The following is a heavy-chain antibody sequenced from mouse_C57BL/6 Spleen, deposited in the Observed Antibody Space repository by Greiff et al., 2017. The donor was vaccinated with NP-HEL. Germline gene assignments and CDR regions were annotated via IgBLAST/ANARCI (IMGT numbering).Heavy chain of an antibody. CDR2: IHPNSGST. D-gene: IGHD1-1*01. Sequence: QVQLQQPGAELVKPGASVKLSCKASGYTFTSYWMHWVKQRPGQGLEWIGMIHPNSGSTNYNEKFKSKATLTVDKSSSTAYMQLSSLTSEDSAVYYCARFITTPLATGYFDVWGTGNTVTVSS. J-gene: IGHJ1*03. V-gene: IGHV1-64*01. CDR1: GYTFTSYW. CDR3: ARFITTPLATGYFDV.